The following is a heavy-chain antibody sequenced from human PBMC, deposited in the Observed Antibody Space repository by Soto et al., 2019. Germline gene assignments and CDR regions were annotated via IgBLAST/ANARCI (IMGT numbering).Heavy chain of an antibody. CDR2: IFYTGST. CDR1: GGSIKSSDYY. Sequence: TSETLSLTCTVSGGSIKSSDYYWTXXXXXXXXGLEWIGYIFYTGSTYYNPSLRSRATISVDTSNNQFSLRLTSVTAADTAVYYFSRDLWGYCGTGCYPLDVWGQGTTVTVS. J-gene: IGHJ6*02. V-gene: IGHV4-31*03. CDR3: SRDLWGYCGTGCYPLDV. D-gene: IGHD2-21*02.